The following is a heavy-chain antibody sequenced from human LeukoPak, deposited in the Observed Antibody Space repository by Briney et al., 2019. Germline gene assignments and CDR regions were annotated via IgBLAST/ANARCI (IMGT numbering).Heavy chain of an antibody. CDR3: ARGSSALWFGELSLNWFDP. J-gene: IGHJ5*02. Sequence: SETLSLTCTVSGGSISSYYWSWIRQPPGKGLEWIGYIYYSGSTNYNPSLKSRVTISVDTSKNQFSLKLSSVTAADTAVYYCARGSSALWFGELSLNWFDPWGQGTLVTVSS. CDR1: GGSISSYY. CDR2: IYYSGST. D-gene: IGHD3-10*01. V-gene: IGHV4-59*08.